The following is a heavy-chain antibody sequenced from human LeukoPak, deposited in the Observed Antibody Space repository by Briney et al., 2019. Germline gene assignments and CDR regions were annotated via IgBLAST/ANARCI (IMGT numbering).Heavy chain of an antibody. Sequence: GSLRLSCAASGFTFISYWMHWVRQAPGKGLVWVSRINSDGSITTYADSVRGRFTISRDNAKSTLYLQMNSLRAEDTAVYYCASSTQISKYADYWGQGALVTVSS. J-gene: IGHJ4*02. CDR1: GFTFISYW. CDR3: ASSTQISKYADY. D-gene: IGHD2-2*01. V-gene: IGHV3-74*01. CDR2: INSDGSIT.